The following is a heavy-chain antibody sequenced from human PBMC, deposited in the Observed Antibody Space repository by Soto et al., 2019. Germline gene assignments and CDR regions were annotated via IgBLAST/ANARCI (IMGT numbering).Heavy chain of an antibody. V-gene: IGHV3-23*01. D-gene: IGHD6-19*01. CDR3: AKVKWLVLYYFDY. J-gene: IGHJ4*02. CDR2: ISGSGGST. CDR1: GFTFSSYA. Sequence: PGVSLRLSCAASGFTFSSYAMSWVRQAPGKGLEWVSAISGSGGSTYYADSVKGRFTISRDNSKNTLYLQMNSLRAEDTAVYYCAKVKWLVLYYFDYWGQGTLVNVSS.